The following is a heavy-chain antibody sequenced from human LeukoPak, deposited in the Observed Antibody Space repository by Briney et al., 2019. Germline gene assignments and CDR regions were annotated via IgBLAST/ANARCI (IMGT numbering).Heavy chain of an antibody. J-gene: IGHJ4*02. Sequence: SETLSLTCAVYGGSFSGYYWSWIRQPPGKGLEWIGEINHSGSTNYNPSLKSRVTISVDTSKNQFSLKLSSVTAADTAVYYCARGAKYQLHDPGYFDYWGQGTLVTVSS. CDR1: GGSFSGYY. CDR2: INHSGST. CDR3: ARGAKYQLHDPGYFDY. D-gene: IGHD2-2*01. V-gene: IGHV4-34*01.